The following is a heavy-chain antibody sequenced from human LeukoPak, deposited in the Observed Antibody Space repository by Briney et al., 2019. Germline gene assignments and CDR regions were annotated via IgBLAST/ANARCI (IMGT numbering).Heavy chain of an antibody. V-gene: IGHV1-46*01. J-gene: IGHJ6*03. D-gene: IGHD3-10*01. Sequence: ASVKVSCKASGYTFTGYYMHWVRQAPGQGLEWMGIINPSGGSTSYAQKFQGRVTMTRDMSTSTVYMELSSLRSEDTAVYYCARGHWDYYGSGSYYRYYYYMDVWGKGTTVTVSS. CDR3: ARGHWDYYGSGSYYRYYYYMDV. CDR1: GYTFTGYY. CDR2: INPSGGST.